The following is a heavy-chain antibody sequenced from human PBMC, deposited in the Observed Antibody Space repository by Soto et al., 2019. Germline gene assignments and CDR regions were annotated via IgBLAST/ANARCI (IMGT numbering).Heavy chain of an antibody. CDR1: GFTVTSNG. Sequence: PGGSLRLSCGVSGFTVTSNGVSWVRQAPGKGLEWVSGISWHSGTIGYADSVRGRFTISRDNAKNSLYLQMNSLRPEDTALYYCVKEKLYSNYEYYFDSWGQGTLVTVSS. V-gene: IGHV3-9*01. CDR3: VKEKLYSNYEYYFDS. CDR2: ISWHSGTI. J-gene: IGHJ4*02. D-gene: IGHD4-4*01.